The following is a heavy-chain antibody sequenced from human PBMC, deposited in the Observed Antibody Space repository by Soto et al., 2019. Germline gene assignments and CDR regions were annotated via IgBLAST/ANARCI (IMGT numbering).Heavy chain of an antibody. CDR1: GFTSSGYW. CDR2: INQDGSEK. V-gene: IGHV3-7*01. J-gene: IGHJ5*02. Sequence: GGSLRLSCAASGFTSSGYWMTWARQAPGKGLEWVANINQDGSEKYYVDSVKGRFTISRDNAKDSLYLQMNSLRAEDTAIYYCARDYSNPRGRFDPWGQGTLVTVSS. D-gene: IGHD4-4*01. CDR3: ARDYSNPRGRFDP.